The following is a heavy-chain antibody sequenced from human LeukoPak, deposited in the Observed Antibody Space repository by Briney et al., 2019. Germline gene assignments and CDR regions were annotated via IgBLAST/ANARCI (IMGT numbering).Heavy chain of an antibody. Sequence: SETLSLTCTVSGGSISSYYWSWIRPPPGKGLEWIGYTYYSGSTNYNPSLLSRVTISVDTSKNQFYLKLSSVIAADTAVYYCASVRSVTYFDYWGQRALGSVSS. CDR2: TYYSGST. J-gene: IGHJ4*01. V-gene: IGHV4-59*01. CDR1: GGSISSYY. CDR3: ASVRSVTYFDY. D-gene: IGHD4-17*01.